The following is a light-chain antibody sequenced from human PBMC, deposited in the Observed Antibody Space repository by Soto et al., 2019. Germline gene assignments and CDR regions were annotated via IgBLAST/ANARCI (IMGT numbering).Light chain of an antibody. CDR2: AAS. CDR1: QSISGY. V-gene: IGKV1-39*01. Sequence: DIQMTQSPSSLSASVGDRVTITCRASQSISGYLNWHQQKPGKAPKFLIYAASSLQSGVLSRFSGSGSGTDFTLTISSLQPEDFATYYCQQTYSTPFTFGPGTKVEI. J-gene: IGKJ3*01. CDR3: QQTYSTPFT.